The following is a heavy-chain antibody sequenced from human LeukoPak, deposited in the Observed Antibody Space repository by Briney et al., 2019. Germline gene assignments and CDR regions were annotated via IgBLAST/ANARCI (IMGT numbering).Heavy chain of an antibody. V-gene: IGHV3-23*01. J-gene: IGHJ1*01. CDR1: GLTFSSYA. CDR3: AKFTGSGNYYSSEYFQQ. D-gene: IGHD1-26*01. Sequence: LSGGSLRLSCAPSGLTFSSYAMSWVRQAPGKGLEWVSAISGSGESTYYADSVKGRFTISRDNSKNTLYLQMSSLRAEDTAVYYCAKFTGSGNYYSSEYFQQWGQGALVTVSS. CDR2: ISGSGEST.